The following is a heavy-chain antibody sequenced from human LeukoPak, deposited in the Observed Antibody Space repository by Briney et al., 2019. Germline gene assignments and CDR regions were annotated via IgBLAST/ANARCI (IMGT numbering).Heavy chain of an antibody. CDR3: ARVKADTSCYDY. Sequence: PSETLSLTCGVSGGSITSTNWWSWVRQPPGKGLEWIGEIYHGGSTNYNPSLKSRVTISIDKSKNQFSLKLSSVTAADTAVYYCARVKADTSCYDYWGQGTLVTVSS. CDR2: IYHGGST. CDR1: GGSITSTNW. J-gene: IGHJ4*02. V-gene: IGHV4-4*02. D-gene: IGHD2-2*01.